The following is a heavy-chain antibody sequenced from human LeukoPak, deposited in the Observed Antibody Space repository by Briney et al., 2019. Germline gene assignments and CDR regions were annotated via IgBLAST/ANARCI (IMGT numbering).Heavy chain of an antibody. CDR1: GFTFSTYG. CDR3: AKDVACSSTSCPQLQPDY. V-gene: IGHV3-30*02. CDR2: IRDDGSNK. D-gene: IGHD2-2*01. J-gene: IGHJ4*02. Sequence: PGGSLRLSCAASGFTFSTYGMHWVRQAPGKGLEWVTFIRDDGSNKHYADSVKGRFTISRDNSKNTLYLQMNSLRAEDTAVYYCAKDVACSSTSCPQLQPDYWGQGTLVTVSS.